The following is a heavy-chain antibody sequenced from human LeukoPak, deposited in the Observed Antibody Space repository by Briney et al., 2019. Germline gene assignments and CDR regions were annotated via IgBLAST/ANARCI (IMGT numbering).Heavy chain of an antibody. CDR3: AKVVSGFHFDC. V-gene: IGHV3-23*01. CDR1: GFTFSTFG. CDR2: ITGSGATT. Sequence: GGSLRLSCEPSGFTFSTFGMSWVRGAPGKGPEGVSGITGSGATTYYADSVKGRFTISRDNSQNTLYLQMNTLRAEDTAVYYCAKVVSGFHFDCWGQGTLVTVSS. J-gene: IGHJ4*02. D-gene: IGHD1-26*01.